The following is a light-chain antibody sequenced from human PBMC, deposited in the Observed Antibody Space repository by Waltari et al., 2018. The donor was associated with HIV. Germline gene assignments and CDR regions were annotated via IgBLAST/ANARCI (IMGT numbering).Light chain of an antibody. CDR2: EDT. Sequence: QSALTLPLSPSGSRGQSVTISCVGSSSDIGAYHSVSWFQQLPHDAPPLLRYEDTTRPSGVPDRFCGSRSGNTALLTGSGLQPNDTAANVCSSYGDNDWVIFGGGTNLTV. CDR1: SSDIGAYHS. V-gene: IGLV2-8*01. CDR3: SSYGDNDWVI. J-gene: IGLJ2*01.